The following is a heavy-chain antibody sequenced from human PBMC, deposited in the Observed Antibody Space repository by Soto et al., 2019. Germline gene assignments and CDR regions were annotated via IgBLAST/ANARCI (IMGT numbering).Heavy chain of an antibody. CDR1: GYSFTSYW. D-gene: IGHD5-12*01. J-gene: IGHJ4*02. Sequence: VESLKISCKGSGYSFTSYWIGWVRQMPGKGLEWMGIIYPGDSDTRYSPSFQGQVTISADKSISTAYLQWSSLKASDTAMYYCARRPFEMATIAPFDYWGQGTLVTVSS. CDR2: IYPGDSDT. V-gene: IGHV5-51*01. CDR3: ARRPFEMATIAPFDY.